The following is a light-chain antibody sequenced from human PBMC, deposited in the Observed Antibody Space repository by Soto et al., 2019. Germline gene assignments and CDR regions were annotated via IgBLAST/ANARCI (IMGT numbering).Light chain of an antibody. CDR1: SSDIGSYDF. CDR3: TSSTTSNTLI. J-gene: IGLJ2*01. CDR2: GVS. V-gene: IGLV2-14*01. Sequence: QSALTQPASVSGSPGQSITISCIGSSSDIGSYDFVSWYQQFPGKAPKLIIYGVSSRPSGISYRFSGSKSGNTASLTISGLQAEDESHYYCTSSTTSNTLIFGGGTQLTVL.